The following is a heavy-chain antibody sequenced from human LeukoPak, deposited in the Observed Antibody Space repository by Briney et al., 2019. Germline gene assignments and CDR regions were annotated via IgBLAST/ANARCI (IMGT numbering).Heavy chain of an antibody. CDR3: AKGGAVVLSPFDY. D-gene: IGHD2/OR15-2a*01. Sequence: QTGGSLRLSCAASGFSFSSYAMIWVRQAPAKGLEWVSVISSSGESTYYADSLKGRFTISRDNSKNTLSLQMNSLRAEDTAIYYCAKGGAVVLSPFDYWGQGTLVTVSS. CDR2: ISSSGEST. V-gene: IGHV3-23*01. J-gene: IGHJ4*02. CDR1: GFSFSSYA.